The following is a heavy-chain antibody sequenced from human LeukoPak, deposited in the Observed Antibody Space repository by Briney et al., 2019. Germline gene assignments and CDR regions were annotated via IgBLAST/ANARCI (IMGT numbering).Heavy chain of an antibody. D-gene: IGHD5-24*01. V-gene: IGHV3-7*01. Sequence: GGSLRLSCAASGFTFSIYWMSWVRQAPGKGLEWLANIKEDGSEKYYVASVKGRLTISRDNAKNSLYLQMNRLGAEDTAVYYCARGGGYYFDYLGQGTLVTVSS. J-gene: IGHJ4*02. CDR2: IKEDGSEK. CDR1: GFTFSIYW. CDR3: ARGGGYYFDY.